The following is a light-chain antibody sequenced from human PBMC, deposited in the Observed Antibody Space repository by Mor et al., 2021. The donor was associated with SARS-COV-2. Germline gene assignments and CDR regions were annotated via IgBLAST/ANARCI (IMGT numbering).Light chain of an antibody. CDR3: GADHGSGSNFVLV. Sequence: VTLTCTLSSRYSHYKVDWYQQRPGKGPRFVMRVGTGGIVGSKGDGIPDRFSVLGSGLNRYLTIKNIQEEDESDYHCGADHGSGSNFVLVFGG. CDR1: SRYSHYK. V-gene: IGLV9-49*01. CDR2: VGTGGIVG. J-gene: IGLJ3*02.